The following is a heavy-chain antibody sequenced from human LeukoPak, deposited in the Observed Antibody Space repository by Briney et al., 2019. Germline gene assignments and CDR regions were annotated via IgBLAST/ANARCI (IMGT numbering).Heavy chain of an antibody. CDR1: GFTFSSYA. CDR2: ISYDGSNK. Sequence: GGSLRLSCAASGFTFSSYAMHWVRQAPGKGLEWVAVISYDGSNKYYADSVKGRFTISRDNSKNTLYLQMSSLRAEDTAMYWCARDAVLLGGLTIGFDSWGQGTLVTVSS. CDR3: ARDAVLLGGLTIGFDS. V-gene: IGHV3-30*04. D-gene: IGHD3-16*01. J-gene: IGHJ5*01.